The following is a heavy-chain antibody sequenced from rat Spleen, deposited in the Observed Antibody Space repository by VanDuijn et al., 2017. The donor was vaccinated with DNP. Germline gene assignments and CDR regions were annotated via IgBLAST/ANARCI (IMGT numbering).Heavy chain of an antibody. CDR2: VQSGGGT. J-gene: IGHJ4*01. V-gene: IGHV2-6*01. D-gene: IGHD1-3*01. Sequence: QVQLKESGPGLVQPSQTLSLTCTVSGFSLTSYTVSWVRQPPGKGLEWMGRVQSGGGTDYNSGLKSRLSISRDTSKSQVFLKMNSVQTEDTAMYFCARSLATVAPTGAMDAWGQGTSVTVSS. CDR3: ARSLATVAPTGAMDA. CDR1: GFSLTSYT.